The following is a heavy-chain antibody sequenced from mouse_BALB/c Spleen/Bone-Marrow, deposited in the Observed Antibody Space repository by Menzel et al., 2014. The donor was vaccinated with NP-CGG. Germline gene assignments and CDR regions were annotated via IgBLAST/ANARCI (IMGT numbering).Heavy chain of an antibody. CDR1: GFTFSSYG. Sequence: EVNVVESGGDLVEPGGSLKLSCAASGFTFSSYGMSWVRQTPDKRLEWVATVGGGDSYTYYPDFVKGRFTISRDIAKNTLYLHMSSLKSEGTAMYYCAFITAIAYWGQGTLVTVSA. J-gene: IGHJ3*01. V-gene: IGHV5-6*01. CDR2: VGGGDSYT. CDR3: AFITAIAY. D-gene: IGHD1-1*01.